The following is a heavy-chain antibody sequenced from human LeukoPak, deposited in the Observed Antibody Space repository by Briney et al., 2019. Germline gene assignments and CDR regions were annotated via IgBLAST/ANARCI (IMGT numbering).Heavy chain of an antibody. Sequence: PGGSLRHSCAASGFTFSSYSMTWVRQAPGKGLEWVSSISPRSSYIYFADSLKGRFTISRDNTKSSLYLQMSSLRVEDTAVYYCARDLVGGTSGAFDIWGQGTMVTVSS. CDR1: GFTFSSYS. D-gene: IGHD1-26*01. J-gene: IGHJ3*02. V-gene: IGHV3-21*01. CDR2: ISPRSSYI. CDR3: ARDLVGGTSGAFDI.